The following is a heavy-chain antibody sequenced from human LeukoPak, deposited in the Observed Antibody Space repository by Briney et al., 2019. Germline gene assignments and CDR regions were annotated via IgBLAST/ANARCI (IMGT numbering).Heavy chain of an antibody. Sequence: ASVKVSCKASGYTFTSYDINWVRQATGQGLEWMGWMNPNSGNTGYAQKFQGRVTMTRNTSISTVYMELSSLRSEDTAVYYCARGRRGYYDSSGYYMGDYWGQGTLVTVSS. CDR3: ARGRRGYYDSSGYYMGDY. CDR1: GYTFTSYD. CDR2: MNPNSGNT. D-gene: IGHD3-22*01. J-gene: IGHJ4*02. V-gene: IGHV1-8*01.